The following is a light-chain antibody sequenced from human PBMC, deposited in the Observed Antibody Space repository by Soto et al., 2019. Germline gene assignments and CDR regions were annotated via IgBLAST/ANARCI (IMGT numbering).Light chain of an antibody. V-gene: IGLV2-8*01. CDR1: SSDVGTNNY. Sequence: QSVLTQTPSASGSPGQSVTISCTGTSSDVGTNNYVSWYQQHPGKAPKLVICEVNKRPSGVPDRFSGSKSGNTASLTVSGLQAEDEADYYCSSYAGNNNYVFGTGTKVTVL. CDR3: SSYAGNNNYV. J-gene: IGLJ1*01. CDR2: EVN.